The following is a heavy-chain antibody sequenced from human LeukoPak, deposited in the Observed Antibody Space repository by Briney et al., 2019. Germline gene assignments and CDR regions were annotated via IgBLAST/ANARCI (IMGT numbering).Heavy chain of an antibody. V-gene: IGHV4-30-4*01. CDR2: IYYSGST. J-gene: IGHJ5*02. CDR3: ARGLVRGTKYNWFDP. Sequence: SETLSLTCTVSGSSISSGDYYWSWIRQPPGKGLEWIGYIYYSGSTYYNPSLKSRVTISVDTSKNQFSLKLSSVTAADTAVYYCARGLVRGTKYNWFDPWGQGTLVTVSS. CDR1: GSSISSGDYY. D-gene: IGHD3-10*01.